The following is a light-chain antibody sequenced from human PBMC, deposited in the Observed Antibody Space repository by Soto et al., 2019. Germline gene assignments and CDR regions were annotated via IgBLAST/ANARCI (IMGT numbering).Light chain of an antibody. J-gene: IGKJ4*01. V-gene: IGKV1-33*01. CDR1: QDIKNY. Sequence: DIQMTQSPSSLSASVGDRVTITCQASQDIKNYLNWYQQKPGKAPKLLIYEASNLETGVPSRFSGSGSGRSFTFTISSLQPEDIATYYCQQCDDFITFSGGTRIEIK. CDR3: QQCDDFIT. CDR2: EAS.